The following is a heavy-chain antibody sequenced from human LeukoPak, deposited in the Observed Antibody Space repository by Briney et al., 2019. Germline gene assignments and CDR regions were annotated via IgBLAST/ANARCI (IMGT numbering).Heavy chain of an antibody. D-gene: IGHD6-13*01. CDR2: ISYDGSNK. CDR3: AKDGAAAGTEYFQH. CDR1: GFTFSSYG. V-gene: IGHV3-30*18. Sequence: GGSLRLSCAASGFTFSSYGMHGVRQAPGKGLEWVAVISYDGSNKYYADSVKGRFTISRDNSKNTLYLQMNSLRAEDTAVYYCAKDGAAAGTEYFQHWGQGTLVTVSS. J-gene: IGHJ1*01.